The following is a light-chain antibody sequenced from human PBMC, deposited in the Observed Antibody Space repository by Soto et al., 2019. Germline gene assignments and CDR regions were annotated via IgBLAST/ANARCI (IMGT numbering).Light chain of an antibody. V-gene: IGKV2-30*01. CDR3: RRATHWPPP. J-gene: IGKJ1*01. Sequence: DVVMTQSPLSLPVTLGQPASISCRSSRSLVYSDGNAYLNWFQQRPGQSPRRLIYKASNRDSGVRDGFSGGGSGTDFTLQSSRVEAEEGGVYYCRRATHWPPPFGRGTRVEIK. CDR2: KAS. CDR1: RSLVYSDGNAY.